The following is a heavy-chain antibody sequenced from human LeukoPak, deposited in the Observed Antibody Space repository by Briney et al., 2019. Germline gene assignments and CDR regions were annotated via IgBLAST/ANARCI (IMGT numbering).Heavy chain of an antibody. J-gene: IGHJ4*02. CDR3: ASGNYFDS. Sequence: GGSLRLSCAASGFTFGTFWMSWVRQAPGKGLEWVANINQDGTEKHYVDSVKGRFTISRDNAKKSLYLQMNSLRAEDTAVYFCASGNYFDSWGQGTLVAVSS. D-gene: IGHD2-15*01. V-gene: IGHV3-7*01. CDR1: GFTFGTFW. CDR2: INQDGTEK.